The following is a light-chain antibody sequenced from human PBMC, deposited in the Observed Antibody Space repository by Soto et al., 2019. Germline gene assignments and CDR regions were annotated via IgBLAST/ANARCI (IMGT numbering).Light chain of an antibody. CDR1: SSYVGDYNY. CDR2: EVT. V-gene: IGLV2-14*01. Sequence: QSVLAQPASVSGSPGQSITISCTGTSSYVGDYNYVSWYQQHPFKAPKLMIYEVTNRPSGVFNRVSGAKSGTTASLIISGLQAADESDYYCSSYTSRSTPMVFGTGSKGTVL. J-gene: IGLJ1*01. CDR3: SSYTSRSTPMV.